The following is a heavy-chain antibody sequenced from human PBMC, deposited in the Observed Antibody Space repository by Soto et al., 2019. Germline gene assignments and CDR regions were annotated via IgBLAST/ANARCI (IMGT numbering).Heavy chain of an antibody. D-gene: IGHD6-19*01. CDR3: AKTLYSSGWIPHV. Sequence: TGGSLRLSCAASGFTFSSYAMSWVRQAPGKGLEWVSAISGSGGSTYYADSVKGRFTISRDNSKNTLYLQMNSLRAEDTAVYYCAKTLYSSGWIPHVWGQGTTVTVSS. CDR1: GFTFSSYA. CDR2: ISGSGGST. J-gene: IGHJ6*02. V-gene: IGHV3-23*01.